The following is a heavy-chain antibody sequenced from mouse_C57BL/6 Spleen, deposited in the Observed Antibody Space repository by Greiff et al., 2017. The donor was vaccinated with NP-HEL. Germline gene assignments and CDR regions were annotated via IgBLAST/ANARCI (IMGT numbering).Heavy chain of an antibody. J-gene: IGHJ4*01. CDR3: ASPDYYGSSSYAMDY. CDR1: GYTFTSYT. CDR2: INPSSGYT. D-gene: IGHD1-1*01. V-gene: IGHV1-4*01. Sequence: VQLQQSGAELARPGASVKMSCKASGYTFTSYTMHWVKQRPGQGLEWIGYINPSSGYTKYNQKFKDKATLTADKSSSTAYMQLSSLTSEDSAVYYFASPDYYGSSSYAMDYWGQGTSVTVSS.